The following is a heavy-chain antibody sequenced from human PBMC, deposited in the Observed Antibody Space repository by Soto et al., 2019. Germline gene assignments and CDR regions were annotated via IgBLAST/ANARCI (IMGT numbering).Heavy chain of an antibody. CDR1: GFTFSNYW. CDR2: VNIDGSGT. J-gene: IGHJ4*02. V-gene: IGHV3-74*01. CDR3: ARSPIYGGYVSYFDY. D-gene: IGHD5-12*01. Sequence: EVQLVESGGGLVQPGGSLRLSCAASGFTFSNYWMQWVRQAPGKVLVWVSRVNIDGSGTAYADSVKGLFTFSRDNAKNTIYLPLNSLRAEDTVVYYCARSPIYGGYVSYFDYWGQGTMVTVSS.